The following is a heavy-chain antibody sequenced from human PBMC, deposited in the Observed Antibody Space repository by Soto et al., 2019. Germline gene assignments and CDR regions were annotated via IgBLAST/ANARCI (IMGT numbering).Heavy chain of an antibody. D-gene: IGHD6-25*01. J-gene: IGHJ4*02. CDR3: VHNSYSGGAGY. Sequence: SGPTLVNPTQTLTLTCTFSGFSLSSSGGAVDWVRQPPGKALEWLALIYWDDDKRYSPSLKNRLTITNDTSKNQVVLTLTNMDPVDTATYYCVHNSYSGGAGYWGQGTLVTVSS. CDR1: GFSLSSSGGA. V-gene: IGHV2-5*02. CDR2: IYWDDDK.